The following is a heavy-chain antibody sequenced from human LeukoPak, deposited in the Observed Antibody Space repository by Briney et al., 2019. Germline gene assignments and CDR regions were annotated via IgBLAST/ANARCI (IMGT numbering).Heavy chain of an antibody. J-gene: IGHJ4*02. CDR3: ARGHCSGGSCYLFDY. Sequence: SETLSLTCTVPGGSISSGDYYWSWIRQPPGKGLEWIGYIYYSGSTYYNPSLKSRVTISVDTSKNQFSLKLSSVTAADTAVYYCARGHCSGGSCYLFDYWGQGTLVTVSS. V-gene: IGHV4-30-4*01. CDR1: GGSISSGDYY. CDR2: IYYSGST. D-gene: IGHD2-15*01.